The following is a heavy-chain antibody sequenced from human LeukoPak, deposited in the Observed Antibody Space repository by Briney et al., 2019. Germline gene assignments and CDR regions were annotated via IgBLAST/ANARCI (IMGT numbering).Heavy chain of an antibody. Sequence: XYDGSNKYYADSVKGRFTISRDNSKSTLYLQMNSLRGEDTAVYYCARDGALVNFYYYYIDVWGKGTTVTVSS. CDR3: ARDGALVNFYYYYIDV. J-gene: IGHJ6*03. V-gene: IGHV3-30-3*01. D-gene: IGHD3-22*01. CDR2: XYDGSNK.